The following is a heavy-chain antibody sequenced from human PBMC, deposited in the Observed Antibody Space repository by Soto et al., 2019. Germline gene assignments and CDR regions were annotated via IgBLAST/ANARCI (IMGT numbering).Heavy chain of an antibody. CDR2: IYYSGST. J-gene: IGHJ5*02. V-gene: IGHV4-30-4*01. Sequence: PSETLSLTCTVSGGSISSGDYYWSWIRQPPGKGLEWIGYIYYSGSTYYNPSLKSRVTISVDTSKNQFSLKLSSVTAADTAVYYCARRIVVVPAAENWFDPWGQGTLVTVSS. CDR3: ARRIVVVPAAENWFDP. CDR1: GGSISSGDYY. D-gene: IGHD2-2*01.